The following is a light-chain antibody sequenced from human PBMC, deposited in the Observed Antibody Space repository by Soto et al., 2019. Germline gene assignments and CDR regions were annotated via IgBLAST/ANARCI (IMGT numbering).Light chain of an antibody. CDR1: SSNIGAGYD. CDR2: SSY. V-gene: IGLV1-40*01. J-gene: IGLJ1*01. Sequence: QSALTQPPSVSGAPGQGVTISCTGSSSNIGAGYDVHWFQQFPGTAPKLLIYSSYNRPSGVPDRFSGSKSGTSASLAITGLQAEDEADFYCQSYDSSLSAYVFGTGTKVTVL. CDR3: QSYDSSLSAYV.